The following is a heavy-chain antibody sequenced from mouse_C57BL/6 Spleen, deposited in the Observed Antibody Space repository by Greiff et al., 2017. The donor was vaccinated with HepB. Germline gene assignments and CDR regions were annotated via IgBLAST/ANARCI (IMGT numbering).Heavy chain of an antibody. CDR3: ARNYYGSSWGY. Sequence: VQLQQSGAELVKPGASVKMSCKASGYTFTSYWITWVKQRPGQGLEWIGDIYPGSGSTNYNEKFKSKATLTVDTSSSTAYMQLSSLTSEDSAVYYCARNYYGSSWGYWGQGTTLTVSS. J-gene: IGHJ2*01. D-gene: IGHD1-1*01. CDR2: IYPGSGST. CDR1: GYTFTSYW. V-gene: IGHV1-55*01.